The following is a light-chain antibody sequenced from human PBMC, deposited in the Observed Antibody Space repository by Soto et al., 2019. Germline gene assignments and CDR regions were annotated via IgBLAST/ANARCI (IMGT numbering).Light chain of an antibody. J-gene: IGLJ1*01. CDR3: SSYAGSSTFYV. Sequence: QSALTQPASVSGSPGQSITISCTGASSDVATYNLVSWYQQLPGKAPKLMIYEGSKRTSGVSNRFSGSKSGNTASLTISGLQAEDEAEYYCSSYAGSSTFYVFGTGTKVTVL. CDR1: SSDVATYNL. V-gene: IGLV2-23*01. CDR2: EGS.